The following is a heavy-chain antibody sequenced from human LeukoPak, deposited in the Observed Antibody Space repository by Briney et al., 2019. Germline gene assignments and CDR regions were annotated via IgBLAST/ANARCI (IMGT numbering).Heavy chain of an antibody. V-gene: IGHV3-23*01. J-gene: IGHJ5*02. D-gene: IGHD2-2*02. CDR2: ISGTGRST. CDR1: GFTLGNYA. CDR3: AKASVAIPQYCNS. Sequence: GGSLRLSCEASGFTLGNYAMNWVRQAPGKGLEWVSTISGTGRSTYYADSAKVRFTISRDSSKDTLFLQLNSLTAADTAMYFCAKASVAIPQYCNSWGQGTLVTVSS.